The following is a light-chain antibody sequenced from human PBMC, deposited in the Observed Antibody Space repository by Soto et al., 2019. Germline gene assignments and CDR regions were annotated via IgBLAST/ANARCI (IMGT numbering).Light chain of an antibody. V-gene: IGKV3-20*01. J-gene: IGKJ4*01. CDR3: QQYGSSPPLT. CDR1: QSISSGF. CDR2: GAS. Sequence: EFVLTQSPGKLSLSPGERATLSCRASQSISSGFLAWYQQKPGQAPRLLIYGASHRCTGIPDRFSGSGAGTDFTLTISRLEPEDFAVYSCQQYGSSPPLTFGGGTKVEIK.